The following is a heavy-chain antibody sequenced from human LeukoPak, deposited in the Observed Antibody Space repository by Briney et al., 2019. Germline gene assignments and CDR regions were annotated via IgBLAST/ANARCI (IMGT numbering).Heavy chain of an antibody. CDR1: GYTFTSYD. V-gene: IGHV1-8*03. Sequence: GASVKVSCKASGYTFTSYDINWVRQATGQGLEWMGWMNPNSGNTGYAQKFQGRVTITRNTSISTAYMELSSLRSEDTAVYYCAIRGPFWSGYQGIDWFDPWGQGTLVTVSS. D-gene: IGHD3-3*01. CDR3: AIRGPFWSGYQGIDWFDP. CDR2: MNPNSGNT. J-gene: IGHJ5*02.